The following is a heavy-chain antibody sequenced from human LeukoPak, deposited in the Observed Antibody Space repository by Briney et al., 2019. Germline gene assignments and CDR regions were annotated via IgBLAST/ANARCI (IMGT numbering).Heavy chain of an antibody. V-gene: IGHV4-59*12. CDR2: IYYSGST. CDR1: GGSISSYY. J-gene: IGHJ4*02. Sequence: SETLSLTCTVSGGSISSYYWSWIRQPPGKGLEWIGYIYYSGSTNYNPSLKSRVTISVDTSKNQFSLKLSSVAAADTAVYYCARVRQWLVRKYYFDYWGQGTLVTVSS. D-gene: IGHD6-19*01. CDR3: ARVRQWLVRKYYFDY.